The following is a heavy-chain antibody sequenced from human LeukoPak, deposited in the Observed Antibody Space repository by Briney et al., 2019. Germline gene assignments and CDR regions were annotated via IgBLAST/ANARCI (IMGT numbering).Heavy chain of an antibody. CDR3: AKYQGWIRGVMNAFDV. J-gene: IGHJ3*01. CDR1: GFTFGSYA. V-gene: IGHV3-23*01. Sequence: GGSLRFSCAASGFTFGSYAVAWVRQAPGKGLEFVSSISSSVSSGGGITYYADSVKGRLTISRDNSKNTVYLQMNSLRAEDTAVYYCAKYQGWIRGVMNAFDVWGQGTMVIVSA. D-gene: IGHD3-10*01. CDR2: ISSSVSSGGGIT.